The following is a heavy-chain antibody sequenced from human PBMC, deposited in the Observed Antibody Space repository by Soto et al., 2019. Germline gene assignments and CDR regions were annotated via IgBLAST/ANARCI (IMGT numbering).Heavy chain of an antibody. V-gene: IGHV3-23*01. CDR2: ITESGGTT. CDR1: GFTFSRYA. Sequence: EVQLLESGGGLVQPGGSLRLSCAAAGFTFSRYAMSWVRQAPGKGLEWLSAITESGGTTYHANSVKGRFTISRENSKNTLYLQMNSLSAEDTALYVCAKGRSAAGLQHWGHRKRVTVSS. J-gene: IGHJ1*01. CDR3: AKGRSAAGLQH.